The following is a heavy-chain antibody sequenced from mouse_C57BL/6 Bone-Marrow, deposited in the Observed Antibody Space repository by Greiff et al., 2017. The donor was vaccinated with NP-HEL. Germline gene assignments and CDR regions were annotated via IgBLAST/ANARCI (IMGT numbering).Heavy chain of an antibody. V-gene: IGHV1-22*01. J-gene: IGHJ4*01. CDR3: ARCDYDAMDY. Sequence: EVKLVESGPELVKPGASVKMSCKASGYTFTDYNMHWVKQSHGKSLEWIGYINPNNGGTSYNQKFKGKATLTVNKSSSTAYMELRSLTSEDSAVYYCARCDYDAMDYWGQGTSVTVSS. CDR2: INPNNGGT. CDR1: GYTFTDYN.